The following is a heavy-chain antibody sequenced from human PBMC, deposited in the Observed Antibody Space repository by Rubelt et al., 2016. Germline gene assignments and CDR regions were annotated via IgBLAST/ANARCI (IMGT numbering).Heavy chain of an antibody. J-gene: IGHJ4*02. CDR2: IYWDDDK. Sequence: QITLKESGPTLVKPTQTLTLTCTFSGFSLSTSGVGVGWVRQPPGKALEWLALIYWDDDKRYSPSLKSRLTITMATSKDHLVLTMTNMDPVDTATYYWAHRQEYNGEWDTAPHGFDYWGQGTLVTGSS. CDR1: GFSLSTSGVG. V-gene: IGHV2-5*02. CDR3: AHRQEYNGEWDTAPHGFDY. D-gene: IGHD5-18*01.